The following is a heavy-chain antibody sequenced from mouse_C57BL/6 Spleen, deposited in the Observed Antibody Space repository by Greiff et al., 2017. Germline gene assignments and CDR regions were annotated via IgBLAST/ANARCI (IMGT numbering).Heavy chain of an antibody. J-gene: IGHJ2*01. CDR2: IDPSDSPT. CDR3: ARSYYCNSFYFYY. V-gene: IGHV1-52*01. CDR1: GYTFTSYW. Sequence: QVQLQQSGAELVRPGSSVKLSCKASGYTFTSYWMHWVKQRNVQGLEWIGKIDPSDSPTHYNQKFKGKATLTVDKSSSTAYMQLSSLTSEDSAVYYCARSYYCNSFYFYYRGPGTTLTVSS. D-gene: IGHD2-1*01.